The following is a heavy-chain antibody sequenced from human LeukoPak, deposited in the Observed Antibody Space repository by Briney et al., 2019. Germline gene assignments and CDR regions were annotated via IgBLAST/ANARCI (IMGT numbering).Heavy chain of an antibody. Sequence: ASVKVSCKASGYIFTSYGISWVRQAPGQGLEWMGWINTYNGNTKYAQKLQGRVTMTTDTSASTAYMELSSLRSEDTAVYYCARGRQRRSGYYPNNWFDPWGQGTLVTVSS. D-gene: IGHD3-22*01. V-gene: IGHV1-18*01. CDR3: ARGRQRRSGYYPNNWFDP. J-gene: IGHJ5*02. CDR2: INTYNGNT. CDR1: GYIFTSYG.